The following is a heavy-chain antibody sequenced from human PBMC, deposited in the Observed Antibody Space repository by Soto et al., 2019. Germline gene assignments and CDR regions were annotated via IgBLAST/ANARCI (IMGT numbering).Heavy chain of an antibody. Sequence: KSSETLSLTCAVYGGSFSGYYWSWIRQPPGKGLEWIGEINHSGSTNYNPSLKSRVIISVDTSKNQFSLKLSSVTAADTAVYYCARAGSKHIVATIPAYFDYWGQGTLVTVSS. J-gene: IGHJ4*02. CDR3: ARAGSKHIVATIPAYFDY. CDR2: INHSGST. V-gene: IGHV4-34*01. CDR1: GGSFSGYY. D-gene: IGHD5-12*01.